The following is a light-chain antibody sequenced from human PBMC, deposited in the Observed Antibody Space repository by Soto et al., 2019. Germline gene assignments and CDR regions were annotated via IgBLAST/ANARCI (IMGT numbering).Light chain of an antibody. CDR3: HQYGGSPQT. CDR2: VAS. Sequence: EIVLTQSPSTLSPSPGERATLSCRASQSVSNYLAWYQQKPGQAPRLLIYVASSRATGIPDRFSGSGSGTDFTLTISRLEPEDFAVYYCHQYGGSPQTFGQGTKVEIK. V-gene: IGKV3-20*01. CDR1: QSVSNY. J-gene: IGKJ1*01.